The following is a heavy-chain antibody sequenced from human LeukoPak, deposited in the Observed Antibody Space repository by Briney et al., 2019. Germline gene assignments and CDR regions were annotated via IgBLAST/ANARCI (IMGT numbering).Heavy chain of an antibody. J-gene: IGHJ4*02. V-gene: IGHV3-48*02. CDR1: GFTFSSYS. Sequence: PGGSLRLSCAVSGFTFSSYSMNWVRKAPGKGLEWVSYISSSSNTIYYADSVKGRFTISRDNAKNSLYLQMNSLRDEDTAVYYCARDRCYDSGGFYFDYWGQGTLVSVSS. CDR2: ISSSSNTI. CDR3: ARDRCYDSGGFYFDY. D-gene: IGHD2-2*01.